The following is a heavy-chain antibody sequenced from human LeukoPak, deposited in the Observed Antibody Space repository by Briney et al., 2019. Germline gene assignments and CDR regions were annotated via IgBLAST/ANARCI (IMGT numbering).Heavy chain of an antibody. CDR3: ARAPYSSGWYINY. D-gene: IGHD6-19*01. V-gene: IGHV1-2*02. CDR2: INPNSGGT. CDR1: GYTFTGYY. J-gene: IGHJ4*02. Sequence: ASVKVPCKASGYTFTGYYMHWVRQAPGQGLEWMGWINPNSGGTNYAQKFQGRVTMTRDTSISTAYMELSRLRSDDTAVYYCARAPYSSGWYINYWGQGTLVTVSS.